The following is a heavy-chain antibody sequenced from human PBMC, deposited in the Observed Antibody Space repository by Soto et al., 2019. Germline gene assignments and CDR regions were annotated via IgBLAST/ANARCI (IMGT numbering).Heavy chain of an antibody. CDR3: ARVNFDS. J-gene: IGHJ4*02. Sequence: SETLSLTCAVSGGSISSSNWWCWVRQSPGKGLEWIGEIHHSGSTNYNPSLKSRVTISVDRSNNQFSLKLSSVTAADTAVYYCARVNFDSWGQGTLVTVSS. V-gene: IGHV4-4*02. CDR2: IHHSGST. CDR1: GGSISSSNW.